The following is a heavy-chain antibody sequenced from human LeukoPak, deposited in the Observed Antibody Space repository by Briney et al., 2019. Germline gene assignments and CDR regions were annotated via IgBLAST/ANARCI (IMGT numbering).Heavy chain of an antibody. D-gene: IGHD4-17*01. J-gene: IGHJ4*02. CDR3: AKGGVDH. V-gene: IGHV3-23*01. Sequence: PGGSLRLPCAASGFTFSDYEMGWIRQAPGKGLEWVSAIGRSGDSTQYTDSVKGRFTISRDNSRNTLSLRMNNLRAEDTAIYYCAKGGVDHWGQGTLVTVSS. CDR1: GFTFSDYE. CDR2: IGRSGDST.